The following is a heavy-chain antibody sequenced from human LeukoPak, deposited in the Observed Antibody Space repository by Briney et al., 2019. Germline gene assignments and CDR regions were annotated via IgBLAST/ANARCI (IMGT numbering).Heavy chain of an antibody. CDR1: GDSFSSNSAA. CDR3: ARWYVRLDQPPPYYYGMDV. J-gene: IGHJ6*02. V-gene: IGHV6-1*01. CDR2: TYYRSKWYN. Sequence: SQTLSLTCAISGDSFSSNSAAWNWIRQSPSRGLEWLGRTYYRSKWYNDYAVSVKSRITINPDTSKNQFSLQLDSVTPEDTAVYYCARWYVRLDQPPPYYYGMDVWGQGTTVTVSS. D-gene: IGHD6-25*01.